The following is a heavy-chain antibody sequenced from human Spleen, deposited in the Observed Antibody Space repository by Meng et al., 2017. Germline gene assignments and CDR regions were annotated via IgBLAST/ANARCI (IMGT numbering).Heavy chain of an antibody. CDR1: GYSFTSYW. J-gene: IGHJ6*02. CDR2: IYPGDSDT. D-gene: IGHD3-22*01. V-gene: IGHV5-51*01. CDR3: ARHLSYYDSSGYYSTNHYYYGMDV. Sequence: GESLKISCKGSGYSFTSYWIGWVRQMPGKGLEWMGIIYPGDSDTRYSPSFQGQVTISADKSISTAYLQWSSLKASDTAMYYCARHLSYYDSSGYYSTNHYYYGMDVWGQGTTVTVSS.